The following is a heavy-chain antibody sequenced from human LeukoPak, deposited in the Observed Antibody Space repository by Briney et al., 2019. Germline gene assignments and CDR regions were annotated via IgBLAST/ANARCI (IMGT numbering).Heavy chain of an antibody. V-gene: IGHV4-4*07. CDR3: AREGNSRYDY. CDR2: TYTSGST. D-gene: IGHD4-11*01. J-gene: IGHJ4*02. CDR1: GGPIRNHY. Sequence: SETLSLTCTVSGGPIRNHYWSWIRQPAGKGLEWIGHTYTSGSTNYNPSLKSRVAMSMDTSKNQFSLKLTSLTAADTAVYFCAREGNSRYDYWGQGTLVTVSS.